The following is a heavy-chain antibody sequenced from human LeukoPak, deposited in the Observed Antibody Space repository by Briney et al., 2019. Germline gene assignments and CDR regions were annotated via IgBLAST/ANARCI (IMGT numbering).Heavy chain of an antibody. CDR1: GGSISSYY. CDR2: IYYSGST. V-gene: IGHV4-59*01. CDR3: ARTWEGQLRRLEMDV. D-gene: IGHD4-17*01. J-gene: IGHJ6*04. Sequence: SETLSLTCTVSGGSISSYYWSWIRQPPGKGLEWIGYIYYSGSTNYNPSLKSRVTISVDTSKNQFSLKLSSVTAADTAVYYCARTWEGQLRRLEMDVWGKGTTVTVSS.